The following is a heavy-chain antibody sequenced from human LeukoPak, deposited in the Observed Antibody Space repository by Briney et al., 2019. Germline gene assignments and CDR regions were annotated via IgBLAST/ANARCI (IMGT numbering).Heavy chain of an antibody. Sequence: GGSLRLSCAASGFSFSNYGMSWVRQAPGKGLEWVSAISGSGGSTFYADSVKGRFTVSRDNSKNTLYLQMNSLRAEDTAVYYCARDSGSYYYDSSGYGFDYWGQGTLVTASS. CDR2: ISGSGGST. V-gene: IGHV3-23*01. CDR3: ARDSGSYYYDSSGYGFDY. D-gene: IGHD3-22*01. J-gene: IGHJ4*02. CDR1: GFSFSNYG.